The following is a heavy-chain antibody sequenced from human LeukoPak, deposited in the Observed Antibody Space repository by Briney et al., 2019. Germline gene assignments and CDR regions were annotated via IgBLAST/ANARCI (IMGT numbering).Heavy chain of an antibody. J-gene: IGHJ6*02. CDR1: GGSISSYY. D-gene: IGHD3-3*01. CDR2: INHSGST. CDR3: AREPIVLRFLEWFPSYGMDV. V-gene: IGHV4-34*01. Sequence: SETLSLTCTVSGGSISSYYWSWIRQPPGKGLEWIGEINHSGSTNYNPSLKSRVTISVDTSKNQFSLKLSSVTAADTAVYYCAREPIVLRFLEWFPSYGMDVWGQGTTVTVSS.